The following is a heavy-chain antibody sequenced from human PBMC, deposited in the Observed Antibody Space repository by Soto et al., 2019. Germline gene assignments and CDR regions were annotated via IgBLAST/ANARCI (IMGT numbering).Heavy chain of an antibody. V-gene: IGHV1-18*01. D-gene: IGHD3-10*01. Sequence: ASVKVSCKASGYTFNSYGISWVRQAPGQGLEWMGWISTYNGNTNYAQKVQGRVTMTTDTSTSTAYMELRSLRSDDTAVYSCARGGTYYYGSGSYPLDYWGQGTLVTVSS. CDR2: ISTYNGNT. CDR1: GYTFNSYG. J-gene: IGHJ4*02. CDR3: ARGGTYYYGSGSYPLDY.